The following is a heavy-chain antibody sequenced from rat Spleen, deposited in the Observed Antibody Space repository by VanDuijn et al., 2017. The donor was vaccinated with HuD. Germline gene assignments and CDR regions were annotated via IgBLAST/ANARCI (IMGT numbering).Heavy chain of an antibody. Sequence: QVQLKESGPALVQPSQTLSLTCTVSGFSLISYSVNWVRQPPGKGLEWMGGIWGDGSTDYKSGLKSRLSISRDTSKSQVFLKMSSLQTEDTATYYCASLTTGIPLDYWYFDFWGQGVMVTVSS. CDR1: GFSLISYS. D-gene: IGHD1-9*01. CDR2: IWGDGST. CDR3: ASLTTGIPLDYWYFDF. V-gene: IGHV2-1*01. J-gene: IGHJ2*01.